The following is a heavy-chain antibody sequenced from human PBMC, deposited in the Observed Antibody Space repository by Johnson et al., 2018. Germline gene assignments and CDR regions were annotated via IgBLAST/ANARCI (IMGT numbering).Heavy chain of an antibody. V-gene: IGHV3-23*04. CDR2: ISGSGGST. Sequence: EQLVESGGGLVEPGGSLRLSCAASGFTFSSYAMSWVRQAPGKGLEWVSAISGSGGSTYYADSVKGRFTISRDNSKNTLYLQMNSLRAEATAVYYCANLLRDSSGYHRSDDAFDIWGQGTMVTVSS. CDR1: GFTFSSYA. D-gene: IGHD3-22*01. CDR3: ANLLRDSSGYHRSDDAFDI. J-gene: IGHJ3*02.